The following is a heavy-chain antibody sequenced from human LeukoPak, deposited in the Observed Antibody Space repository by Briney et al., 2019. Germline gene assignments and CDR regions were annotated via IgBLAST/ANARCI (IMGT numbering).Heavy chain of an antibody. D-gene: IGHD3-10*01. CDR3: ARPKRSITMVRGTYYGMDV. V-gene: IGHV1-69*01. J-gene: IGHJ6*04. CDR2: IIPIFGTA. CDR1: GGTFSSYA. Sequence: SVKVSCKASGGTFSSYAISRVRQAPGQGLEWMGGIIPIFGTANYAQKFQGRVTITADESTSTAYMELSSLRSEDTAVYYCARPKRSITMVRGTYYGMDVWGKGTTVTVSS.